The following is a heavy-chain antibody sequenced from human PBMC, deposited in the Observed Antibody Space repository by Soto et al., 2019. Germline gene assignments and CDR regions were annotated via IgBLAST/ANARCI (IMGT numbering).Heavy chain of an antibody. J-gene: IGHJ6*02. Sequence: KSSETLSLTCAVYGGSFSGYYWSWIRQPPGKGLEWIGGINHSGSTNYNPSLKSRVTISVDTSKNQFSLKLSSVTAADTAVYYCARGRNYDILTDYYYYGMDVWGQGTTVTVSS. CDR3: ARGRNYDILTDYYYYGMDV. D-gene: IGHD3-9*01. V-gene: IGHV4-34*01. CDR1: GGSFSGYY. CDR2: INHSGST.